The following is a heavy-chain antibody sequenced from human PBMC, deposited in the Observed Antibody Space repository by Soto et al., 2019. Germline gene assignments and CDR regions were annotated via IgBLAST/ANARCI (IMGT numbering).Heavy chain of an antibody. D-gene: IGHD6-19*01. J-gene: IGHJ6*03. Sequence: HVTLKESGPVLVKPTETLTLTCTVSGFSLASGKVGVTWIRQPPGKALEWLAHIFSNVEKSYRTSLKDRLTISEDPSKSQVVLTMTNVAPVDTATYFCAQILFGRSVAGGYFYMDVWGKGTTVTVSS. CDR2: IFSNVEK. CDR1: GFSLASGKVG. CDR3: AQILFGRSVAGGYFYMDV. V-gene: IGHV2-26*01.